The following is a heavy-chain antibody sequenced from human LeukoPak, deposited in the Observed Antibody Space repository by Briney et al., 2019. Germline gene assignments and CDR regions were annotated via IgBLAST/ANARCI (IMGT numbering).Heavy chain of an antibody. CDR2: IYYGGRT. D-gene: IGHD3-16*02. CDR3: ARHSLRLVDADYDY. CDR1: GVLISSYF. J-gene: IGHJ4*02. V-gene: IGHV4-59*08. Sequence: SETLSLTCSVSGVLISSYFWSWVRQPPGKGLEWIGYIYYGGRTNYNPSLKSRVSISIDTPKNQVSLSLNSVTAADTAVYFCARHSLRLVDADYDYWGQGMLVTVSS.